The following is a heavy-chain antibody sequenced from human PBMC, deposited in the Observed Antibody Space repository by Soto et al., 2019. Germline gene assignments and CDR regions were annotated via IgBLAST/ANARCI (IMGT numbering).Heavy chain of an antibody. J-gene: IGHJ2*01. CDR2: IYWNDDK. Sequence: QITLKESGPTLVKPTQTLTLTCTFSGFSLSTSGVGVGWIRQPPGKALEWLALIYWNDDKRYSPSLKSRLTITKDTSKHQVVLTMTNMDPVDTATYYCAHSPYYADSSGYRYWYFDLWGRGTLVTVSS. D-gene: IGHD3-22*01. CDR1: GFSLSTSGVG. V-gene: IGHV2-5*01. CDR3: AHSPYYADSSGYRYWYFDL.